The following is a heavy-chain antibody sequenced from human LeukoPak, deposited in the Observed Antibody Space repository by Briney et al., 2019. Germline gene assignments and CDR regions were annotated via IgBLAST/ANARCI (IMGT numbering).Heavy chain of an antibody. CDR3: WRGPTTVTRAFDY. D-gene: IGHD4-17*01. CDR2: INHSGST. J-gene: IGHJ4*02. CDR1: GGSFSGYY. V-gene: IGHV4-34*01. Sequence: SETLSLTCAVYGGSFSGYYWSWIRQPPGKGLEWIGEINHSGSTNYNPSLKSGVTTTVDTSKKQFPLMLSTVTAADAAVYYCWRGPTTVTRAFDYWGQGTLVTVSS.